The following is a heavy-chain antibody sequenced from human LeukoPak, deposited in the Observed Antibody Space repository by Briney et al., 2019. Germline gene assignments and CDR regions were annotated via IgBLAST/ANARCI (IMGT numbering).Heavy chain of an antibody. J-gene: IGHJ6*03. Sequence: GGSLRLSCSASGFSLSDYGMSWVRQAPGKGLEWVANINEDGSEKYYVGSVKGRFTISRDNAKNSLYLQMNSLTAEDTAIYYCARDYMDVWGQGTTVTVSS. CDR3: ARDYMDV. V-gene: IGHV3-7*01. CDR2: INEDGSEK. CDR1: GFSLSDYG.